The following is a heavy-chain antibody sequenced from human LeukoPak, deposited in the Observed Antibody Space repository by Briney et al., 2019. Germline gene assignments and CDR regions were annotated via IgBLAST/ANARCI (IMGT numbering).Heavy chain of an antibody. Sequence: GGSLRLSCAASGFTFSSYAMSWVRQAPGKGLEGVSAISGSGGSTYYADSVKGRFTISRDNSKNTLYLQMNSLRAEDTAVYYCAATGSGYYYVYWGQGTLVTVSS. CDR1: GFTFSSYA. V-gene: IGHV3-23*01. D-gene: IGHD3-22*01. J-gene: IGHJ4*02. CDR3: AATGSGYYYVY. CDR2: ISGSGGST.